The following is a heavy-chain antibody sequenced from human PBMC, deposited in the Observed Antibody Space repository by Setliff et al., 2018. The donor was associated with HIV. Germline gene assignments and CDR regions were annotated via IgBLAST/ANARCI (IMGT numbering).Heavy chain of an antibody. D-gene: IGHD3-10*01. V-gene: IGHV5-51*01. CDR1: GYSFSNYW. Sequence: GESLKISCKGSGYSFSNYWIGWVCQMPGEGLEWMGIIYPGDSETRFSPSFQGRVTISVDKSSSTAYLQWSSLRASDTAMYYCATRLNFGASDAFDIWGQGTMVTVSS. CDR2: IYPGDSET. CDR3: ATRLNFGASDAFDI. J-gene: IGHJ3*02.